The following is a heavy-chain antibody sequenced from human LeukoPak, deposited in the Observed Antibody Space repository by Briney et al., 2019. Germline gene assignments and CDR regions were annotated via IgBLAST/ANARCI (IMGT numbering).Heavy chain of an antibody. CDR3: ARGRGVHDSHTYDYFDY. CDR2: INPAGGST. CDR1: GYTFTSYY. Sequence: ASVKVSCKASGYTFTSYYIHWVRQAPGQGLEWMGIINPAGGSTTYAQKFQGSRLTLTRDTSTSTVCMELSSLRSEDTAVYYCARGRGVHDSHTYDYFDYWGQGSLVTVSS. V-gene: IGHV1-46*01. J-gene: IGHJ4*02. D-gene: IGHD3-22*01.